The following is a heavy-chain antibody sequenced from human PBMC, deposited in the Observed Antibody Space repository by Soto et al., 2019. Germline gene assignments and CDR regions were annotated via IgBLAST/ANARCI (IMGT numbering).Heavy chain of an antibody. V-gene: IGHV3-33*01. CDR1: GFTFSSYG. J-gene: IGHJ6*02. CDR3: ARQTTTVTDDGSYYYYGMDV. Sequence: QVQLVESGGGVVQPGRSLRLSCAASGFTFSSYGMHWVRQAPGKGLEWVAVIWYDGSNKYYADSVKGRFTISRDNSKNTLYLQMNSLRAEDTAVYYSARQTTTVTDDGSYYYYGMDVWGQGTTVTVSS. D-gene: IGHD4-17*01. CDR2: IWYDGSNK.